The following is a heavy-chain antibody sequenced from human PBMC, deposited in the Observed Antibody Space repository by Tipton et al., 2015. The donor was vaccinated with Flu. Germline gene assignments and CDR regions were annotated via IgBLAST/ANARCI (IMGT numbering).Heavy chain of an antibody. V-gene: IGHV1-2*02. CDR3: ARGGAGYNGAFDM. CDR1: GYTFTVHY. J-gene: IGHJ3*02. D-gene: IGHD5-24*01. Sequence: QLVQSGAELKKPGASVKVSCKGSGYTFTVHYMHWVRQAPGQGLEWMGWINPSDNGTRYSQKFQGRVTMTRDTSISTVYMELTRPSSDDTAVYYCARGGAGYNGAFDMWGQGTMVIVSS. CDR2: INPSDNGT.